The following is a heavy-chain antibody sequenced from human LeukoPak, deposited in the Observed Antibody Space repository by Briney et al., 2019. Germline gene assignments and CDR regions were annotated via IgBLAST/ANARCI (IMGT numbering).Heavy chain of an antibody. V-gene: IGHV3-9*01. CDR3: AKGTSSGWYLIAFDI. CDR1: GFTFDDYA. D-gene: IGHD6-19*01. Sequence: GGSLRLSCAASGFTFDDYAMHWVRQAPGKGLEWVSGISWNSGSIGYADSVKGRFTISRDNAKNSLYLQMNSLRAEDTALYYCAKGTSSGWYLIAFDIWCQGTMVTVSS. J-gene: IGHJ3*02. CDR2: ISWNSGSI.